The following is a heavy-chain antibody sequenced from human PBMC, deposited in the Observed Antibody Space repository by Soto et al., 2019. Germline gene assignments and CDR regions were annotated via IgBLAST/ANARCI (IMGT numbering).Heavy chain of an antibody. CDR2: IYHSGST. V-gene: IGHV4-30-2*01. J-gene: IGHJ4*02. D-gene: IGHD2-21*01. CDR1: GGSISSGGYS. CDR3: ARGNVVAIDY. Sequence: QLQLQESGSGLVKPSQTLSLTCAVSGGSISSGGYSWSWIRQPPRKGLEWIGYIYHSGSTYYNPSLKSRATRSVDRSKTQCSLTLSSVTAADTAVYYCARGNVVAIDYWGQGTLVTVSS.